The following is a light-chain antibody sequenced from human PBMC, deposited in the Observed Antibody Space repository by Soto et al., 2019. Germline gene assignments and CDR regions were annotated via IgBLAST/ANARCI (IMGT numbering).Light chain of an antibody. Sequence: QSALTQPASVSGSPGQSITISCTGTSSDIGTYDYVSWYQQHPGKAPKLMIYEVINRPSGISNRFSGSKSGNTASLTISGLQAEDEADYYCSSYTNINTRACVFGTGTKLTVL. CDR3: SSYTNINTRACV. V-gene: IGLV2-14*01. CDR1: SSDIGTYDY. J-gene: IGLJ1*01. CDR2: EVI.